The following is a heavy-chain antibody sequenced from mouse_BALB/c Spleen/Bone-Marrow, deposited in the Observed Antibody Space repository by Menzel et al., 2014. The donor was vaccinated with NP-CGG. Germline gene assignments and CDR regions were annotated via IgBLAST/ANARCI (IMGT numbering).Heavy chain of an antibody. CDR2: INPSSGYT. D-gene: IGHD2-2*01. CDR1: GYTFTTYT. J-gene: IGHJ4*01. V-gene: IGHV1-4*01. Sequence: QVQLQQSGAELSRPGASVKMSCKASGYTFTTYTMHWVKQRPGQGLEWIGYINPSSGYTNYNQKFKDKATFTADKSSSTAYMQLSSLTSEDSAVYFCAKRNIYYGYDGNAMDYWGQGTSVTVSS. CDR3: AKRNIYYGYDGNAMDY.